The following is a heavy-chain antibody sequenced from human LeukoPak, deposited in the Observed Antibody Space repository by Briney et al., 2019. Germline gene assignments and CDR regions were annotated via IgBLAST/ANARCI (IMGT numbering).Heavy chain of an antibody. V-gene: IGHV4-59*01. D-gene: IGHD5-18*01. Sequence: PSETLSLTCTVSGGSISSYYWSWIRQPPGKGLEWIGYIYYSGSTNYNPSLKNRVTISVDTSKNQFSLKLSSVTAADTAVYYCARSGRGYSYGYRAFDIWGQGTMVTVSS. CDR3: ARSGRGYSYGYRAFDI. J-gene: IGHJ3*02. CDR2: IYYSGST. CDR1: GGSISSYY.